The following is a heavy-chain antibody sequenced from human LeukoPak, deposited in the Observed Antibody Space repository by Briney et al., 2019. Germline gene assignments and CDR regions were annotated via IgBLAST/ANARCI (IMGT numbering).Heavy chain of an antibody. D-gene: IGHD1-26*01. CDR1: GDSISSGYYS. CDR3: ARLPSGNYPGYFDY. Sequence: SETLSLTCIVSGDSISSGYYSWGWIRQPPGKGLEWIGNISYSGSTNYNPSLKSRVTISLDTSKNHFSLKLNSMTATDTAVYYCARLPSGNYPGYFDYWGQGTLVTVSS. CDR2: ISYSGST. J-gene: IGHJ4*02. V-gene: IGHV4-39*02.